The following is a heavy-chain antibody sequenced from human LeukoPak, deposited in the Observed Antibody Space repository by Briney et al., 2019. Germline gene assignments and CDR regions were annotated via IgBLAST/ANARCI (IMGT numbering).Heavy chain of an antibody. Sequence: SETLSLTCAVSGASVSSGGFSWSWIRQPPGKGLEWIGYIYHSGSTYYNPSLKSRVTISVDRSKNQFSLKLSSVTAADTAVYYCARRFAAFDIWGQGTMVTVSS. V-gene: IGHV4-30-2*01. CDR2: IYHSGST. CDR1: GASVSSGGFS. D-gene: IGHD3-16*01. CDR3: ARRFAAFDI. J-gene: IGHJ3*02.